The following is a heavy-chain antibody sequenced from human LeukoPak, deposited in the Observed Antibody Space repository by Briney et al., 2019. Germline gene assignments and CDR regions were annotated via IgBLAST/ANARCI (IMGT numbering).Heavy chain of an antibody. CDR2: IYYSGST. CDR1: GGSISSSSYY. J-gene: IGHJ6*02. D-gene: IGHD2-15*01. Sequence: PSETLSLTCTVSGGSISSSSYYWGWIRQPPGKGLEWIGSIYYSGSTYYNPSLKSRVTISVDTSKNQFSLKLSSVTAADTAVYYCARASSLLPEYCSGGSCYHEWGIYYYYGMDVWGQGTTVTVSS. CDR3: ARASSLLPEYCSGGSCYHEWGIYYYYGMDV. V-gene: IGHV4-39*01.